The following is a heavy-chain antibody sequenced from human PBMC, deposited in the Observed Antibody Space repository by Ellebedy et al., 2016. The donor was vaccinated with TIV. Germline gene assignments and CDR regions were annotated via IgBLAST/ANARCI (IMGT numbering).Heavy chain of an antibody. CDR2: ISYDGTGK. J-gene: IGHJ4*02. D-gene: IGHD4-17*01. CDR3: AKDLSPHYGEMDY. Sequence: PGGSLRLSCAASGFTFSNYAMHWVRQAPGMGLEWLAVISYDGTGKYYADSVKGRFTISRDNSKNTLYLQMNSLRAEDTAVYYCAKDLSPHYGEMDYWGRGTLVTVPS. CDR1: GFTFSNYA. V-gene: IGHV3-30*18.